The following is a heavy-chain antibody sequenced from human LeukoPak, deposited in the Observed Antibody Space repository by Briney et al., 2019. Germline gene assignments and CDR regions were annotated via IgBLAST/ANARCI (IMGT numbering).Heavy chain of an antibody. CDR3: ASVRYFDWTNDY. Sequence: ASVKVSCKASGYTFTSYGISWVRQAPGQGLEWMGWISAYNGNTNYAQKLQGRVTMTTDTSTSTAYMELRSLRSDDTAVYYCASVRYFDWTNDYWGQGTLVTVPS. J-gene: IGHJ4*02. D-gene: IGHD3-9*01. CDR1: GYTFTSYG. CDR2: ISAYNGNT. V-gene: IGHV1-18*01.